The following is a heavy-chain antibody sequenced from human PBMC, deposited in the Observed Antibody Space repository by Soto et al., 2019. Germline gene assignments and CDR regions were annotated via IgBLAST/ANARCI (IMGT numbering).Heavy chain of an antibody. CDR1: GDSITTNKW. D-gene: IGHD2-21*02. CDR3: ARDVAVPGESDRFDF. V-gene: IGHV4-4*02. CDR2: IYHNGIT. J-gene: IGHJ4*02. Sequence: SETLSLTCTVSGDSITTNKWWSWVRQSPGKGLEWIGEIYHNGITNYNPSLKSRVIMSVDTSKNQFSLKVTSVTAADTAIYYCARDVAVPGESDRFDFWGQGTLVTVSS.